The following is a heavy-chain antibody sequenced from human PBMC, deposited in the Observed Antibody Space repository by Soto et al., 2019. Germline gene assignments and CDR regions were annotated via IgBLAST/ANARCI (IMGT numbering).Heavy chain of an antibody. D-gene: IGHD3-3*01. CDR2: ISGSGGST. V-gene: IGHV3-23*01. Sequence: PGGSLRLSCPASGFTSTSCAMSRGRLAPGQGLEWVSAISGSGGSTYYADSVKGRFTISRDNSKNTLYLQMNSLRAEDTAVYYCAKDIGFGYDFWSGYYLFDYWGQGTLVTVSS. CDR1: GFTSTSCA. J-gene: IGHJ4*02. CDR3: AKDIGFGYDFWSGYYLFDY.